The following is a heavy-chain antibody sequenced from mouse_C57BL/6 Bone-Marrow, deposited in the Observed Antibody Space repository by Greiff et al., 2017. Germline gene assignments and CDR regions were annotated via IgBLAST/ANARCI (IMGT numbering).Heavy chain of an antibody. V-gene: IGHV1-42*01. CDR1: GYSFTGYY. J-gene: IGHJ2*01. CDR3: ARDYGSSYPFDY. D-gene: IGHD1-1*01. Sequence: VQLQKSGPELVKPGASVKISCKASGYSFTGYYMNWVKQSPEKSLEWIGEINPSTGGTTYNQKFKAKATLTVDKSSSTAYMQLKSLTSEDSAVYYCARDYGSSYPFDYWGQGTTLTVSS. CDR2: INPSTGGT.